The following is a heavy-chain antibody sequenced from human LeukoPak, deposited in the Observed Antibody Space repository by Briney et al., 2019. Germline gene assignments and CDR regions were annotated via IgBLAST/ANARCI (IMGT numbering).Heavy chain of an antibody. D-gene: IGHD1-26*01. Sequence: GESLKISCEGSGYSFTSYWIAWVRQMPGKGLVWMGIIYPGDSDTRYSPSFQGQVTISADKSISTAYLQWSSLKASDSAMYYCARRPRGSYYAFDIWGQGTMVTVSS. CDR2: IYPGDSDT. CDR3: ARRPRGSYYAFDI. V-gene: IGHV5-51*01. J-gene: IGHJ3*02. CDR1: GYSFTSYW.